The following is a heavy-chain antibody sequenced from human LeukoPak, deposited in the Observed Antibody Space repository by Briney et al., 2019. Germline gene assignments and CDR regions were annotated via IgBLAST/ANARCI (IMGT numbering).Heavy chain of an antibody. CDR2: IYHSGST. CDR1: GYSISSGYY. CDR3: ARRLVVLLGFDY. D-gene: IGHD3-9*01. Sequence: SETLSLTCAVSGYSISSGYYWGWIRQPPGKGLEWIGSIYHSGSTYYNPSLKSRVTISVDTSKNQFSLKLSSVTAADTAVYYCARRLVVLLGFDYWGQGTLVTVSS. J-gene: IGHJ4*02. V-gene: IGHV4-38-2*01.